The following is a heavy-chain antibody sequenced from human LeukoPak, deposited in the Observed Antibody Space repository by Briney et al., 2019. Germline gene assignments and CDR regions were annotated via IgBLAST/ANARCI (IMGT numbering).Heavy chain of an antibody. CDR1: GFTFSSYG. V-gene: IGHV3-30*02. CDR3: AKYRSNGWYLDY. D-gene: IGHD6-19*01. J-gene: IGHJ4*02. CDR2: IRYDGSNK. Sequence: PGGSLRLSCAASGFTFSSYGMHWVRQAPGKGLEWVAFIRYDGSNKYYEDSVKGRFTISRDNSKNTLYLQMNSLRAEDTAVYYCAKYRSNGWYLDYWGQGTLVTVSS.